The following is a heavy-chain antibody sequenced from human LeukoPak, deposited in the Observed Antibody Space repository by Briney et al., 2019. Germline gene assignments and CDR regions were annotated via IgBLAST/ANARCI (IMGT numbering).Heavy chain of an antibody. V-gene: IGHV1-8*01. J-gene: IGHJ4*02. CDR2: MNPNSGNT. CDR3: AREGRWLHEVPDY. CDR1: GYTFTSYD. Sequence: ASVKVSCKASGYTFTSYDINWVRQATGQGLEWMGWMNPNSGNTGYAQKFQGRVTMTRNTSISTAYMELSSVRSEDTAVYYCAREGRWLHEVPDYWGQGTLVTVSS. D-gene: IGHD5-24*01.